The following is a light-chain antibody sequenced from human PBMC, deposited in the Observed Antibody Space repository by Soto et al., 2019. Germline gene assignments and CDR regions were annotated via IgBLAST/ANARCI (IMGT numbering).Light chain of an antibody. V-gene: IGKV3-20*01. CDR3: QQYFNSPLT. Sequence: EVVLTQSPGTLSLSPGERATHSCRASQSVSINYLAWYQQKPGQAPRLLIYGVSTRATGIPDRFSGSGSGTGFSLTISRLEPEDFAMYYCQQYFNSPLTFGGGTKVDIK. CDR2: GVS. J-gene: IGKJ4*01. CDR1: QSVSINY.